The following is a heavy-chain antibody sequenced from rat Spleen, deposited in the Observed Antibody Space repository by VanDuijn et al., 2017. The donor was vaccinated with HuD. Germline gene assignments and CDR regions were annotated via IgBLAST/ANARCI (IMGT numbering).Heavy chain of an antibody. CDR2: INYDGSST. D-gene: IGHD4-5*01. V-gene: IGHV5-29*01. Sequence: EVQLVESGGGLVQPGRSLKLSCAASGFTFNNYYMAWVRQAPMKGLEWVASINYDGSSTFYRDSVRDRFTISRDNAKSTLYLQVDSLKSEDTATYYCVRHGRGKISYYYVLDAWGQGASVTVSS. CDR3: VRHGRGKISYYYVLDA. J-gene: IGHJ4*01. CDR1: GFTFNNYY.